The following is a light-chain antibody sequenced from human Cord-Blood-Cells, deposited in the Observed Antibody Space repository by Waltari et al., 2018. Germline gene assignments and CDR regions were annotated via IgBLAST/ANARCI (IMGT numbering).Light chain of an antibody. Sequence: DIVMTQSPDSLAVSLGERATINCKSSQSVLYSSNNKNYLAWYQQKPGQPPKLLIYLAFSPESGGPDPFRCSRSGNGFTLTTSNLQAEDVAVYYCQQYYSTPRTFGQGTKLEIK. J-gene: IGKJ2*02. CDR2: LAF. V-gene: IGKV4-1*01. CDR3: QQYYSTPRT. CDR1: QSVLYSSNNKNY.